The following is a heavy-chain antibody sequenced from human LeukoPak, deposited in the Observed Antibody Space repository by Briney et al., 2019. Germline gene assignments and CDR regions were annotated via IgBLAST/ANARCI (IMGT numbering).Heavy chain of an antibody. J-gene: IGHJ4*02. CDR1: GVSISSGSYY. CDR2: IYTTGST. V-gene: IGHV4-61*02. CDR3: AREGYYDRSGYREY. Sequence: SQTLSLTCTVSGVSISSGSYYWVWIRQPAGKGLEWIGRIYTTGSTNYDPSFKSRVTISVDTSKNQFSLKLSSVTAADTAVYYCAREGYYDRSGYREYWGQGTLVTVSS. D-gene: IGHD3-22*01.